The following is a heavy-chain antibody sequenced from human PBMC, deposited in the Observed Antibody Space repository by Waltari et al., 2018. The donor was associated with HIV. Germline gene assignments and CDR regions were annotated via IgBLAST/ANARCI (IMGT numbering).Heavy chain of an antibody. V-gene: IGHV1-18*01. CDR1: GYTFSAYA. D-gene: IGHD3-10*01. CDR3: ARGVALVRGVKIRGHMDV. CDR2: INNYDGQT. Sequence: VQLVQSGAEVKRPGASVRVSCTSSGYTFSAYAINWVRQAPGQGLEWMGWINNYDGQTNFAEKFQDRVTMTTDTSKSTAYMELRSLRSDDTAVYFCARGVALVRGVKIRGHMDVWGQGTTVTVSS. J-gene: IGHJ6*02.